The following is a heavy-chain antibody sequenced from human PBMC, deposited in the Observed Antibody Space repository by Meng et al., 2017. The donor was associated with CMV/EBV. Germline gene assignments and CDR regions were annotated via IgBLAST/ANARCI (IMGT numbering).Heavy chain of an antibody. CDR3: ARAYSSSSNCFDP. J-gene: IGHJ5*02. V-gene: IGHV3-21*01. CDR1: GFTFSAYS. D-gene: IGHD6-13*01. CDR2: ISSSSTYI. Sequence: GGSLRLSCAASGFTFSAYSMNWVRQAPGKGLEWVSSISSSSTYIFYADSVKGRFTISRDNAKNSLYLQMNSLRSEDTAVYYCARAYSSSSNCFDPWGQGTLVTVSS.